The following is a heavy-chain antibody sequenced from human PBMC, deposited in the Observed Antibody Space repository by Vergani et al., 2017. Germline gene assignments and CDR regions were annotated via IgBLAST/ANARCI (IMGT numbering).Heavy chain of an antibody. J-gene: IGHJ5*02. Sequence: QITLKESGPTLVKPTQTLTLTCTFSGFSLSTSGVGVGWIRQPPGKALEWLALIYWNDDKRYSPSLKSRLTITKETSKNQVVLTMTNMDPVDTATYYCAHRPEVGGVAATKSAWFDPWGQGTLVTVSS. CDR1: GFSLSTSGVG. D-gene: IGHD2-15*01. CDR2: IYWNDDK. V-gene: IGHV2-5*01. CDR3: AHRPEVGGVAATKSAWFDP.